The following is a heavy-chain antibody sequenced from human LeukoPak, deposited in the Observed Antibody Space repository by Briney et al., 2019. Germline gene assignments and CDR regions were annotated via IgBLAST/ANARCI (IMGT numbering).Heavy chain of an antibody. D-gene: IGHD6-13*01. CDR3: ARRPYSSSWFYFDY. J-gene: IGHJ4*02. CDR1: GFIFSDYY. V-gene: IGHV3-11*04. Sequence: PGGSLRLSCAASGFIFSDYYMSWIRQAPGKGLEWVSDISSSGSAISYADSVKGRLTISRDNAKNSLYLQMNSLRAEDTAVYYCARRPYSSSWFYFDYWGQGTLVTVSS. CDR2: ISSSGSAI.